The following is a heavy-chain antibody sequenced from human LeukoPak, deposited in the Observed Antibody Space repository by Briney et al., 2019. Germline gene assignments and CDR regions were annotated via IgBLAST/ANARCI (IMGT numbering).Heavy chain of an antibody. CDR1: GFAFSTYA. V-gene: IGHV3-23*01. Sequence: GGSLRLSCAASGFAFSTYAMSWVRQAPGKGLEWVSIINSGGNTYYADSVKGRFTISRDNSKNTLWLQMNSLRAEDTAVYYCAKLSSGWYSFYFWVQGILVTVSS. J-gene: IGHJ4*02. CDR2: INSGGNT. D-gene: IGHD6-13*01. CDR3: AKLSSGWYSFYF.